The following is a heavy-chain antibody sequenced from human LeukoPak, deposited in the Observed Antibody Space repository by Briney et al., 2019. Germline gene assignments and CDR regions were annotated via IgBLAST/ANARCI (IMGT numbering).Heavy chain of an antibody. Sequence: SETLSLTCAVYGGSFSGYYWSWIRQSPGKGLEWIGEINHSGSTNYNPSLKSRVTISVDTSKNQFSLKLSSVTAADTAVYYCARGAVTVLRFLEWLPHFDYWGQGTLVTVSS. CDR1: GGSFSGYY. D-gene: IGHD3-3*01. CDR3: ARGAVTVLRFLEWLPHFDY. J-gene: IGHJ4*02. CDR2: INHSGST. V-gene: IGHV4-34*01.